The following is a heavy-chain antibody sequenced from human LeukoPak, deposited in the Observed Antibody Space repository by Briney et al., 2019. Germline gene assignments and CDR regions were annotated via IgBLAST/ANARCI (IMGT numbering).Heavy chain of an antibody. J-gene: IGHJ5*02. V-gene: IGHV3-11*01. CDR2: INIGGTNT. CDR1: GFTFNDYY. CDR3: ATDGAGFDT. Sequence: GGSLRLSCAASGFTFNDYYMSWIRQAPGKGLEWLSYINIGGTNTHYADSVKGRFTISRENAKKSLYLEMNNLTAEDTAVYYCATDGAGFDTWGQGVLVTVSS.